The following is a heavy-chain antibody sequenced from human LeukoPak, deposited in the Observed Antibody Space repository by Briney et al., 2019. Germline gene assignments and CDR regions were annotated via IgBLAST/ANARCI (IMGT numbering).Heavy chain of an antibody. CDR2: ISYDGSNK. J-gene: IGHJ4*02. CDR1: GFTFSSYG. Sequence: GGSLRLSCAASGFTFSSYGMHWVRQAPGKGLEWVAVISYDGSNKYYADSVKGRFTISRDNSKNTLYLQMNSLRAEDTAVYYCAKEGLYSYDNYFDYWGQGTLVTVSS. D-gene: IGHD5-18*01. CDR3: AKEGLYSYDNYFDY. V-gene: IGHV3-30*18.